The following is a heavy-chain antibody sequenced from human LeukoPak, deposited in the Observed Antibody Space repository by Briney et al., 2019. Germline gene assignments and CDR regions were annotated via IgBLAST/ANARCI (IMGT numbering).Heavy chain of an antibody. D-gene: IGHD3-10*01. CDR3: AKVGNGSGSYYADY. J-gene: IGHJ4*02. Sequence: GRSLRLSCAASGFTFSSYGMHWVRQAPGKGLEWVAVISYDGSNKYYADSVKGRFTISRDNSKNTLYLQMNSLRAEDTAVYYCAKVGNGSGSYYADYWGQGTLVTVSS. CDR1: GFTFSSYG. V-gene: IGHV3-30*18. CDR2: ISYDGSNK.